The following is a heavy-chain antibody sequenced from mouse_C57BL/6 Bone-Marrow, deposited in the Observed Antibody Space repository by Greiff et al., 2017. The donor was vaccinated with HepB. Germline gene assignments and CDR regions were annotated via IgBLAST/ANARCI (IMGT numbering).Heavy chain of an antibody. CDR3: EREGSAGSYYYAMDY. CDR2: INYDGSST. J-gene: IGHJ4*01. V-gene: IGHV5-16*01. D-gene: IGHD3-2*02. CDR1: GFTFSDYY. Sequence: DVQLVESEGGLVQPGRSMKLSCTASGFTFSDYYMAWVRQVPEKGLEWVANINYDGSSTYYLDSLKSRFIISRDNAKNILYLQMSSLKSEDTATYYCEREGSAGSYYYAMDYWGQGTAGTVSS.